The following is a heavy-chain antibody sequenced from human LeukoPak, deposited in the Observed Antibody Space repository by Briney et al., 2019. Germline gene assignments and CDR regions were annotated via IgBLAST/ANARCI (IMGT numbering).Heavy chain of an antibody. V-gene: IGHV4-59*01. D-gene: IGHD3-22*01. CDR2: ISYSGST. Sequence: PSETLSLTCTVSGGSISSYYWSWIRQPPGKGLEWIGYISYSGSTNYNPSLKSRVTISVDTSKNQFSLKLSSVTAADTAVYYCARGIFNYYDSSGYYDFYYYYYMDVWGKGTTVTVSS. CDR1: GGSISSYY. CDR3: ARGIFNYYDSSGYYDFYYYYYMDV. J-gene: IGHJ6*03.